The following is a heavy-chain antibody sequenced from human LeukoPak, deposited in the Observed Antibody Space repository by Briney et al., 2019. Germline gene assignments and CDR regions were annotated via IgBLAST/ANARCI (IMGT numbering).Heavy chain of an antibody. J-gene: IGHJ6*02. CDR2: IGGSGDGT. V-gene: IGHV3-23*01. CDR3: ARYCSGGSCSTSYYYYGLDV. Sequence: GGSLRLSCAASGFTFSSYAMSWVRLAPGKGLEWVSAIGGSGDGTYYADSVKGRFTISRDNSKNTLHLQMNSLRAGDTAVYYCARYCSGGSCSTSYYYYGLDVWGQGTTVTVSS. CDR1: GFTFSSYA. D-gene: IGHD2-15*01.